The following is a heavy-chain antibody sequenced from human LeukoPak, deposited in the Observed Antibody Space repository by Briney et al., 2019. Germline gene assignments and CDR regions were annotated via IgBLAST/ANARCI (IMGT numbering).Heavy chain of an antibody. CDR1: GYSFTGYY. J-gene: IGHJ4*02. D-gene: IGHD6-13*01. CDR3: ARTSSSWLYYFDY. V-gene: IGHV1-69*13. CDR2: IIPIFGTA. Sequence: SVKVSCKASGYSFTGYYMHWVRQAPGQGLEWMGGIIPIFGTANYAQKFQGRVTITADESTSTAYMELSSLRSEDTAVYYCARTSSSWLYYFDYWGQGTLVTVSS.